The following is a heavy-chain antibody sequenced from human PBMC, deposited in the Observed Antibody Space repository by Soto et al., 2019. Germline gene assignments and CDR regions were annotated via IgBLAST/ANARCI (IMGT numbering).Heavy chain of an antibody. Sequence: QVQLQESGPGLVKPSQTLSLTCTVSGGSISSDTYYWSWIRQHPGKGLEWIGYIYYSGSTYYNPSLKSRVTISVDTSKNQLSLKLSSVTAADTAVYYCARGPGSGWYDYWGQGTLVTVSS. V-gene: IGHV4-31*03. J-gene: IGHJ4*02. CDR1: GGSISSDTYY. CDR3: ARGPGSGWYDY. D-gene: IGHD6-19*01. CDR2: IYYSGST.